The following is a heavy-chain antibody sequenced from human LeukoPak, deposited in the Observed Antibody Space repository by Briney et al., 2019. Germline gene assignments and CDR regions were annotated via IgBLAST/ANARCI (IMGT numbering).Heavy chain of an antibody. D-gene: IGHD6-13*01. CDR2: IYYSGSS. Sequence: SETLSLTCTVSGGSISGYYWSWIRQPPGKGLECVGNIYYSGSSNYNPSLKSRVTMSVDTSKNQFSLKLSSVTAADTAVYYCAREKRIAAAGTLFDYWGQGTLVTVSS. CDR3: AREKRIAAAGTLFDY. V-gene: IGHV4-59*01. CDR1: GGSISGYY. J-gene: IGHJ4*02.